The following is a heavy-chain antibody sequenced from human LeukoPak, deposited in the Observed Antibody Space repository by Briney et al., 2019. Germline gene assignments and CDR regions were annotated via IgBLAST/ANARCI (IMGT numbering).Heavy chain of an antibody. CDR3: ARVGATGPLDSSGYYPYYYMDV. CDR2: ISSSSSYI. J-gene: IGHJ6*03. D-gene: IGHD3-22*01. Sequence: KSGGSRRLSWAASGFTFSSYRMTWVRKAPGKGLEWVSSISSSSSYIYYADSVKGRFTISRDNARNSLYLQMNSLRAEDTAVYYCARVGATGPLDSSGYYPYYYMDVWGKGTTVTVSS. CDR1: GFTFSSYR. V-gene: IGHV3-21*01.